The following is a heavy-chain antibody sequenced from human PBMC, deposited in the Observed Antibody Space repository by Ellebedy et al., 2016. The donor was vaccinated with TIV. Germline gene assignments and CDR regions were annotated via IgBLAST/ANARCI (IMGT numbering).Heavy chain of an antibody. CDR3: ARDGEINMVRGTRYYFDY. J-gene: IGHJ4*02. Sequence: GGSLRLSCAASGFTFSSYAMSWVRQAPGKGLEWVAVISYDGSNKYYADSVKGRFTISRDNSKNTLYLQMNSLRAEDTAVYYCARDGEINMVRGTRYYFDYWGQGTLVTVSS. CDR1: GFTFSSYA. CDR2: ISYDGSNK. V-gene: IGHV3-30*01. D-gene: IGHD3-10*01.